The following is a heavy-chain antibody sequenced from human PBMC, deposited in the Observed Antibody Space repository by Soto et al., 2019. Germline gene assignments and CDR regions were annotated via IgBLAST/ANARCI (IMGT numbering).Heavy chain of an antibody. J-gene: IGHJ6*02. V-gene: IGHV1-2*04. CDR3: AREVSRREHYYYYGMDV. CDR2: INPNSGGT. CDR1: GYTFTGYY. Sequence: GASVKVSCKASGYTFTGYYMHWVRQAPGQGLEWMGWINPNSGGTNYAQKFQGWVTMTRDTSISTAYMELSRLRSDDTAVYYCAREVSRREHYYYYGMDVWGQGTTVTVSS. D-gene: IGHD1-1*01.